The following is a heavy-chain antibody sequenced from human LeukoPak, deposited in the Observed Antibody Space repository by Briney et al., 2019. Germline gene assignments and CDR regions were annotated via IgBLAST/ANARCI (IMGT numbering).Heavy chain of an antibody. CDR3: ARHKSLYYDFWSGYSGWFDP. Sequence: SETLSLTCAVYGGSFSGYYWSWIRQPPGKGLEWIGSIYCSGSTYYNPSLKSRVTISVDTSKNQFSLKLSSVTAADTAVYYCARHKSLYYDFWSGYSGWFDPWGQGTLVTVSS. J-gene: IGHJ5*02. D-gene: IGHD3-3*01. CDR2: IYCSGST. CDR1: GGSFSGYY. V-gene: IGHV4-34*01.